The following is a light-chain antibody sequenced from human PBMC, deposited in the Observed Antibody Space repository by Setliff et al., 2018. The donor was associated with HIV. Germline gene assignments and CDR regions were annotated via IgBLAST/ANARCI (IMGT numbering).Light chain of an antibody. CDR1: SSDVGTYNY. V-gene: IGLV2-11*01. J-gene: IGLJ1*01. Sequence: QSALTQPRSVSGSPGQSVTISCSGASSDVGTYNYVSWYQQHPGKAPKLIIYDVSKRPSGVPHRFSGSKSGNTASLTISGLQAEDEADYYCTSYTVNNTPVFGTGTKVTVL. CDR3: TSYTVNNTPV. CDR2: DVS.